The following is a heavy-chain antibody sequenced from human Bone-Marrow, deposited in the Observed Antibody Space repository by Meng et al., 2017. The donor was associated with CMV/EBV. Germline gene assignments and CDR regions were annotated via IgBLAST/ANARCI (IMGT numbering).Heavy chain of an antibody. D-gene: IGHD3-9*01. J-gene: IGHJ5*02. V-gene: IGHV4-31*02. CDR2: IYYSGST. CDR3: ARGLLTSDRYYDILTAPMPADWFDP. Sequence: WSWIRQHPGKGLEWIGYIYYSGSTYYNPSLKSRVTISVDTSKNQFSLKLSSVTAADTAVYYCARGLLTSDRYYDILTAPMPADWFDPWGQGTLVTVSS.